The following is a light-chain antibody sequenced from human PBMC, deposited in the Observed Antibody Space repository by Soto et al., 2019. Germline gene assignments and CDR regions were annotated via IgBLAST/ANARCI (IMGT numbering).Light chain of an antibody. Sequence: EIVLTQSPATLSLSPGERATLSCRASQSVSSYLAWYQQKPGQAPSLLIYDASNRATGIPARFSGSVSGTDFTLTISSLEPEDFAVYYCQQRSNWPRTFGQGTKLEIK. J-gene: IGKJ2*01. V-gene: IGKV3-11*01. CDR2: DAS. CDR3: QQRSNWPRT. CDR1: QSVSSY.